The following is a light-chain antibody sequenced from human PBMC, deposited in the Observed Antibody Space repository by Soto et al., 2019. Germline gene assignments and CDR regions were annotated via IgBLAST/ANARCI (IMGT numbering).Light chain of an antibody. CDR1: SSDVGGYNY. Sequence: QSALTQPASVSGSPGQSITISCTGTSSDVGGYNYVSWYQQHPGKAPKLMIYEVSNRPSGVSNRFSGSKSGNTASLTISGLQAEDEADYYCSSYTSSIPLVFGTGTKLTVL. CDR3: SSYTSSIPLV. V-gene: IGLV2-14*01. CDR2: EVS. J-gene: IGLJ1*01.